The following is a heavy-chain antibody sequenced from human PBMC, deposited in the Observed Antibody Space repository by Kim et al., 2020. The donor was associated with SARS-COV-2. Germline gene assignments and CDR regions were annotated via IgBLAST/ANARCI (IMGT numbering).Heavy chain of an antibody. Sequence: GGSLRLSCGASGFTFSDYYMAWIRQAPGKGPEWLSYISGSIDYTNHADSVKGRFTISRDNAKDSLFLQMNSPRAEDTAVYYCARVAVGASSVYYFDYWG. CDR2: ISGSIDYT. V-gene: IGHV3-11*05. CDR3: ARVAVGASSVYYFDY. CDR1: GFTFSDYY. D-gene: IGHD1-26*01. J-gene: IGHJ4*01.